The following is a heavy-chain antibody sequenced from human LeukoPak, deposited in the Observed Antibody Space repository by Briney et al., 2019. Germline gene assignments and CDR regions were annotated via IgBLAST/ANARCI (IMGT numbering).Heavy chain of an antibody. CDR1: GYTLTELS. CDR3: ASGRGVIKQWLYY. V-gene: IGHV1-24*01. J-gene: IGHJ4*02. D-gene: IGHD6-19*01. Sequence: APVKVSCKVSGYTLTELSMHWVRQAPGKGLEWMGGFDPEDGETIYAQNFQGRVTMTEDTSTDAAYMELSSLRSEDTAVYYCASGRGVIKQWLYYWGQGTLVTVSS. CDR2: FDPEDGET.